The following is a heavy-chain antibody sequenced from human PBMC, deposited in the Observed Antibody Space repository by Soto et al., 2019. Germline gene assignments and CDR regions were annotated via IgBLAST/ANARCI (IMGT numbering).Heavy chain of an antibody. V-gene: IGHV3-9*01. J-gene: IGHJ4*02. CDR3: GNSKDIVVVPAAPVFAH. D-gene: IGHD2-2*01. Sequence: EVQLVESGGGLVRPGGSRRLSCVASGFTFDDYGMHWVRQVPGKGLEWVAGISWNRGTIGYADSVRGRFTISRNNAKNSLLLQMTCLRTEDTAIYYCGNSKDIVVVPAAPVFAHWGQGIMVTVSS. CDR2: ISWNRGTI. CDR1: GFTFDDYG.